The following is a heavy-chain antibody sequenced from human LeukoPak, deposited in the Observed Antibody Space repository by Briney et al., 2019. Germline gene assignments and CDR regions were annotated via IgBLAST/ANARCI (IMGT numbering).Heavy chain of an antibody. Sequence: DSVKVSCKASGYTFTRYYMHWVRQAPGQGLEWMGWINPNSGGTNYAQKFQGRVTMTRDTSISTAYMELSRLRSDDTAVYYCARVYFDWSEYFQHWGQGTLVTVSS. CDR1: GYTFTRYY. J-gene: IGHJ1*01. CDR3: ARVYFDWSEYFQH. CDR2: INPNSGGT. D-gene: IGHD3-9*01. V-gene: IGHV1-2*02.